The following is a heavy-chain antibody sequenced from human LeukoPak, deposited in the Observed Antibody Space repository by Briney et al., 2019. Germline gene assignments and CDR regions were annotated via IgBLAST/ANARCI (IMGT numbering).Heavy chain of an antibody. Sequence: PGGSLRLSCAASGFTFSSYAMSGVRHAAGKGLERGSAISGSGGSTYYADSVKGRFTISRDNSKNTLYLKMNSMRAEDTAVYYCAKGPWNYDPYYFDYWGQGTLVTVSS. V-gene: IGHV3-23*01. CDR3: AKGPWNYDPYYFDY. D-gene: IGHD1-7*01. CDR1: GFTFSSYA. CDR2: ISGSGGST. J-gene: IGHJ4*02.